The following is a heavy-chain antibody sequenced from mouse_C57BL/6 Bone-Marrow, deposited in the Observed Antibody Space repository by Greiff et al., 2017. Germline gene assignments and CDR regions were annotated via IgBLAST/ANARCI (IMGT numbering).Heavy chain of an antibody. V-gene: IGHV1-81*01. Sequence: QVQLQQSGAELARPGASVKLSCKASGYTFTSYGISWVKQRTGQGLEWIGEIYPRSGNTYYNEKFKGKATLTADKSSSTAYMELRSLTSEDSAVYFCARRDTTVVATSYFDYWGQGTTLTVSS. CDR1: GYTFTSYG. CDR3: ARRDTTVVATSYFDY. J-gene: IGHJ2*01. CDR2: IYPRSGNT. D-gene: IGHD1-1*01.